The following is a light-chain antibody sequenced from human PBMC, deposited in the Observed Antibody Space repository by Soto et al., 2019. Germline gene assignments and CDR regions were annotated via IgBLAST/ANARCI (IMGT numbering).Light chain of an antibody. CDR2: ETS. J-gene: IGKJ1*01. V-gene: IGKV3-20*01. CDR3: QQFGTSPLWT. CDR1: QSVGSD. Sequence: EIVLTQSPATLSLSPGERATLSCRASQSVGSDLAWYQQKPGQAPRLLMYETSTRATGIPDRFSGSGSGTDFTLTISRLEPEDFAVYFCQQFGTSPLWTFGQGTKVDIK.